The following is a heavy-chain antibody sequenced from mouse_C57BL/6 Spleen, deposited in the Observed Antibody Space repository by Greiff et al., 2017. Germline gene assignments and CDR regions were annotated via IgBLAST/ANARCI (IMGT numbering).Heavy chain of an antibody. CDR1: GFNIKDDY. Sequence: EVQLQQPGTELVKPGASVKLSCTASGFNIKDDYMHWVKQRPEQGLEWIGWIDPENGDTEYASKFQGKATITADTSSNTAYLQLSSLTSEDTAVYYCTTASPDYAMDYWGQGTSVTVSS. CDR2: IDPENGDT. J-gene: IGHJ4*01. V-gene: IGHV14-4*01. CDR3: TTASPDYAMDY.